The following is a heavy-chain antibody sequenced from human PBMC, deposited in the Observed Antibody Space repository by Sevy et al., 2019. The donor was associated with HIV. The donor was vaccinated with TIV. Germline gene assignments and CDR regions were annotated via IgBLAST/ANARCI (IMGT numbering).Heavy chain of an antibody. Sequence: SETLSLTCNVSGGSISSSSYYWDWIRQPPGKGLEWIGSIYYSGDTYYNPSLKSRVTISVDTSKSQFSLKLSSVTAADTAVYHCARRIYGDYVGWFDPWGQGTLVTVSS. J-gene: IGHJ5*02. CDR3: ARRIYGDYVGWFDP. D-gene: IGHD4-17*01. CDR2: IYYSGDT. V-gene: IGHV4-39*01. CDR1: GGSISSSSYY.